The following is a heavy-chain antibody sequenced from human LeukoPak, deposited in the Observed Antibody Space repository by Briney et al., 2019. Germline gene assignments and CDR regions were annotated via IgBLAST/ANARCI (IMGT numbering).Heavy chain of an antibody. CDR2: IKQDGSEK. CDR1: GFTFSSYW. Sequence: PGGSLRLSCAASGFTFSSYWMSWVRQAPGKGLEWVANIKQDGSEKYYVDSVKGRFTISRDNAKNSLYLQMNSLRAEDTAVYYCAGEDYRLLDAFDIWGQGTMVTVSS. CDR3: AGEDYRLLDAFDI. J-gene: IGHJ3*02. D-gene: IGHD6-25*01. V-gene: IGHV3-7*01.